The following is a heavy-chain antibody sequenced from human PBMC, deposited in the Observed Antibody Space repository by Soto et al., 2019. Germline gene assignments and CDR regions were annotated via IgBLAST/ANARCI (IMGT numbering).Heavy chain of an antibody. Sequence: SVKVSCKASGGTFSSYAISWVRQAPGQGLEWMGGIIPIFGTANYAQKFQGRVTITADESTSTAYMELSSLRSEDTAVYYCASGASDFYYYGMDVWGQGTTVTVSS. V-gene: IGHV1-69*13. CDR3: ASGASDFYYYGMDV. CDR2: IIPIFGTA. D-gene: IGHD3-16*01. CDR1: GGTFSSYA. J-gene: IGHJ6*02.